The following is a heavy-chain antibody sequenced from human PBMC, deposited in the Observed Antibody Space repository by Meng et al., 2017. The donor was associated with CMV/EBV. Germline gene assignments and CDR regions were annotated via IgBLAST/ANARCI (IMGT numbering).Heavy chain of an antibody. J-gene: IGHJ4*02. CDR2: MNPNSGNT. D-gene: IGHD2-2*01. Sequence: ASVKVSCKASGYTFTSYDINWVRQATGQGLEWMGWMNPNSGNTGYAQKSQGRVTITRNTSISTAYMELSSLRSEDTAVYYCARARRDIVVVPAAYYFDYWGQGTLVTVSS. V-gene: IGHV1-8*03. CDR3: ARARRDIVVVPAAYYFDY. CDR1: GYTFTSYD.